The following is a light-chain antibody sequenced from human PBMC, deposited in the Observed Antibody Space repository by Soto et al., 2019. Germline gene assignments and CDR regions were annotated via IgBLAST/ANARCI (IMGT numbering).Light chain of an antibody. CDR3: QQRSNWPAT. CDR1: QSVSSY. V-gene: IGKV3-11*01. CDR2: DAS. J-gene: IGKJ5*01. Sequence: IVLTHSPATLSFSPGEMATLSFRASQSVSSYLAWYQQKPGQAPRLLIYDASNRATGIPARFSGSGSGTDFTLTISSLEPEDFAVYYCQQRSNWPATFGQGTRLEIK.